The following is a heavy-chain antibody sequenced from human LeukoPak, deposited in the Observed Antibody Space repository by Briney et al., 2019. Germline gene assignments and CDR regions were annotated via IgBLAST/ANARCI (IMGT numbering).Heavy chain of an antibody. CDR1: GFTFSSYA. D-gene: IGHD2-2*01. V-gene: IGHV3-30-3*01. CDR3: ARGREWVVVPTAVDV. J-gene: IGHJ6*02. CDR2: ISYDGSNK. Sequence: PGGSLRLSCAASGFTFSSYAMHWVRQAPGKGLEWVAVISYDGSNKYYADSVKGRFTISRDNSKNTLYLQMNSLRAEDTAIYYCARGREWVVVPTAVDVWGHGTTVTVSS.